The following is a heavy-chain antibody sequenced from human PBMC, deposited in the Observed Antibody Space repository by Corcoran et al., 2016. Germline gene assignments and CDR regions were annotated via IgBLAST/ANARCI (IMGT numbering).Heavy chain of an antibody. CDR2: IWDDGSNK. CDR1: GFTFSSYG. D-gene: IGHD3-22*01. CDR3: AREFYESSGYPFDY. Sequence: QVQLVESGGGVVQPGRSLRLSCAASGFTFSSYGMHWVRQAPGKGLEWVAVIWDDGSNKYYADSVKGRFTISRDNSKNTLYMQMNSMRAEDSAVYYCAREFYESSGYPFDYWGQGTLVTVSS. J-gene: IGHJ4*02. V-gene: IGHV3-33*01.